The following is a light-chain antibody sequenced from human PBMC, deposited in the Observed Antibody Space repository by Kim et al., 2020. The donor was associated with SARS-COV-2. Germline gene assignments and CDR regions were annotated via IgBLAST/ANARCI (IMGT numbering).Light chain of an antibody. CDR3: AAWDDSLSGVV. CDR2: RNN. V-gene: IGLV1-47*01. J-gene: IGLJ2*01. Sequence: ELTQPPSASGTPGQRVTISCSGSSSNIGSNYVYWYQQLPGTAPKLLIYRNNQRPSGVPDRFSGSKSGTSASLAISGLRSEDEAVFYCAAWDDSLSGVVFGGGTQRTIL. CDR1: SSNIGSNY.